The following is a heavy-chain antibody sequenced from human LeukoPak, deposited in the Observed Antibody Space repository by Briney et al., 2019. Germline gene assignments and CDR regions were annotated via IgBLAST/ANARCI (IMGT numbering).Heavy chain of an antibody. CDR1: GFTFSSYA. V-gene: IGHV3-21*01. Sequence: PGGSLRLSCAASGFTFSSYAMHWVRQAPGKGLEWVSSISGTGALIDYADSVRGRFTISKDSATGSLSLQMDSLRADDTALYYCARSKGRGYNTPWAYWGQGTLVTVSS. CDR2: ISGTGALI. J-gene: IGHJ4*02. CDR3: ARSKGRGYNTPWAY. D-gene: IGHD5-18*01.